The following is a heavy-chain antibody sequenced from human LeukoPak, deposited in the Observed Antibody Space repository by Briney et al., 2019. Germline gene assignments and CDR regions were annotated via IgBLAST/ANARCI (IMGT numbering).Heavy chain of an antibody. CDR2: ISSNGGST. V-gene: IGHV3-64D*09. D-gene: IGHD1-26*01. J-gene: IGHJ4*02. CDR3: VKGPVVGATGGNFDY. Sequence: GGSLRLSCSASGFTFSSYAMHWVRQAPGKGLEYVSAISSNGGSTYYANSVKGRFTISRDNSKNTLCLQMSSLRAEDTAVYYCVKGPVVGATGGNFDYWGQGTPVTVSS. CDR1: GFTFSSYA.